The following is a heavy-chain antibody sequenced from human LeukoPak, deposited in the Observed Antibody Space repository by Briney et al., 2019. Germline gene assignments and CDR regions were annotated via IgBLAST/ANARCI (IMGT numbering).Heavy chain of an antibody. CDR3: AKIGYCSSASCLGDTFEI. Sequence: GGSLRLSCAASGFIFSNYGMHWVRQAPGKGLEWVAFIRYDGSNKYYVDSVKGRFIISRDNSKNTLYLQMNSLRADDTAVYYCAKIGYCSSASCLGDTFEIWGRGTMVTVSS. CDR2: IRYDGSNK. CDR1: GFIFSNYG. D-gene: IGHD2-2*01. J-gene: IGHJ3*02. V-gene: IGHV3-30*02.